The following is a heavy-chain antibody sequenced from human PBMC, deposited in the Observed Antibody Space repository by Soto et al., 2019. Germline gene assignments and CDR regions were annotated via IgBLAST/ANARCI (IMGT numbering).Heavy chain of an antibody. Sequence: SETLSLTCIVSGGSITGFYWSWIRQPPGKGLEWIAYIYYSGSTSYNPSLKSRVSISLDTSKNQFSLKLSSVTAADTAVYYCARTYDGSGPNSGGYGFDIWGQGTMVT. J-gene: IGHJ3*02. V-gene: IGHV4-59*01. CDR1: GGSITGFY. CDR3: ARTYDGSGPNSGGYGFDI. D-gene: IGHD3-22*01. CDR2: IYYSGST.